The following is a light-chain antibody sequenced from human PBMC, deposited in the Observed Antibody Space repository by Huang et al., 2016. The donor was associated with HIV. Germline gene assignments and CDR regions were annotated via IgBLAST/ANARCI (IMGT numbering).Light chain of an antibody. V-gene: IGKV2-30*02. CDR3: MQGTHWPPT. CDR2: KAS. Sequence: DVVMTQSPLSLPVSVGQPASISCSSSQSLVHTDGNTYLNWLHQRPGQSTRRVIYKASNRDSGVPERFSGSASGTDFIRKISRVEAEDVGVYFCMQGTHWPPTFGQGTKVEIK. CDR1: QSLVHTDGNTY. J-gene: IGKJ1*01.